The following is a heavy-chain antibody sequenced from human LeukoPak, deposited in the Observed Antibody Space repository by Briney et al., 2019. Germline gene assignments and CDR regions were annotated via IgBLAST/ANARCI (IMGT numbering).Heavy chain of an antibody. CDR1: GGSISTYT. CDR3: ARHRINGSSLSYFAY. J-gene: IGHJ4*02. D-gene: IGHD2-8*01. Sequence: SETLSLTCTVTGGSISTYTWSCIRQPPGKGLEWIGNIYDSGSTNYNPSLKSRLTISVDTSKNQCSLKLSSVTAADTAVYYCARHRINGSSLSYFAYRAQGTLVNVSS. V-gene: IGHV4-59*01. CDR2: IYDSGST.